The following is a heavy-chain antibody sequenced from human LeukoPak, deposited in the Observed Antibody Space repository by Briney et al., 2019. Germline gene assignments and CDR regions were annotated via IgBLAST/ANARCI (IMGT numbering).Heavy chain of an antibody. CDR3: ARLVTVAGRYYFDY. CDR2: ISSSGSTI. J-gene: IGHJ4*02. CDR1: GFTFSDYY. V-gene: IGHV3-11*01. Sequence: PGGSLRLSCAASGFTFSDYYMSWIRQAPGKGLEGVSYISSSGSTIYYADSVKGRFTISRDNAKNSLYLQMNGLRAEDTAVYYCARLVTVAGRYYFDYWGQGTLVTVSS. D-gene: IGHD6-19*01.